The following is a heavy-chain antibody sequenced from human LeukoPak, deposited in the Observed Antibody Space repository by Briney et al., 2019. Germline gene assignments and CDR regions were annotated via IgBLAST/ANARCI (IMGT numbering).Heavy chain of an antibody. V-gene: IGHV3-7*01. CDR3: ARLVRSGSYPYYYYAMDV. CDR1: GFTFSNYW. Sequence: SGGSLRLSCAASGFTFSNYWMSWVRQAPGKGLEWVANIKQDGSEKFYVDSVKGRFTISRDNAKNSLYLQMNSLRAEDTAVYYWARLVRSGSYPYYYYAMDVWGQGTTVTVSS. J-gene: IGHJ6*02. D-gene: IGHD1-26*01. CDR2: IKQDGSEK.